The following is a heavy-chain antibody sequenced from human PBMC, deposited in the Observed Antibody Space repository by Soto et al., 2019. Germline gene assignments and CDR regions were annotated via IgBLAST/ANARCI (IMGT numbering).Heavy chain of an antibody. CDR2: INNNGNT. V-gene: IGHV4-59*02. D-gene: IGHD7-27*01. CDR1: GGSVSGYH. CDR3: ARRWGTYFDF. Sequence: ASETLSLTCNVSGGSVSGYHWSWIRQPPGKGLEWIGYINNNGNTDYSPSLESRVTISVDTSKNQISLNLTSVTAADTAVYYCARRWGTYFDFWGQGTLVTVSS. J-gene: IGHJ4*02.